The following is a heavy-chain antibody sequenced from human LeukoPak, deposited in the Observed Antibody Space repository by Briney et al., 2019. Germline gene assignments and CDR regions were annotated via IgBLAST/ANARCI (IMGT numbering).Heavy chain of an antibody. CDR3: ARTHLGYYDSSGYYDY. CDR1: GGSISSGGYY. V-gene: IGHV4-31*03. D-gene: IGHD3-22*01. Sequence: PSETLSLTCTVSGGSISSGGYYWSWIRQPPGKGLEWIGYIYYSGSTYYNPSLKSRVTISVDTSKNQFSLKLSSVTAADTAVYYCARTHLGYYDSSGYYDYWGQGTLVTVSS. J-gene: IGHJ4*02. CDR2: IYYSGST.